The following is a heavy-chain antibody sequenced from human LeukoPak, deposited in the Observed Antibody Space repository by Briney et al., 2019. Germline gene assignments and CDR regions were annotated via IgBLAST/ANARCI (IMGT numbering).Heavy chain of an antibody. J-gene: IGHJ4*02. D-gene: IGHD1-26*01. Sequence: PSETLSLTCAVSGDSISTSNSYWGWIRRPPGKGLEWVSTISGGGGSTYYADSVKGRFTISRDNSKNTLYLQMNSLRAEDTAVYYCARFYANEWELPHWGQGTLVTVSS. CDR2: ISGGGGST. V-gene: IGHV3-23*01. CDR1: GDSISTSNSY. CDR3: ARFYANEWELPH.